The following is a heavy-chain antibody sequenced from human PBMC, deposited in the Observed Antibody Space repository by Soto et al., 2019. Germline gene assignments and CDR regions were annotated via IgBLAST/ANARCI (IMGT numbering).Heavy chain of an antibody. CDR3: ARVVAAAGRYYYYGMDV. D-gene: IGHD6-13*01. Sequence: QVQLVQSGAEVKKPGSSVKVSCKASGGTFSSYAISWVRQAPGQGLEWMGGIIPIFGTANYAQKFQGRVTITADESTSTAYMELSILRSEDTAVYYCARVVAAAGRYYYYGMDVWGQGTTVTVSS. J-gene: IGHJ6*02. CDR1: GGTFSSYA. CDR2: IIPIFGTA. V-gene: IGHV1-69*01.